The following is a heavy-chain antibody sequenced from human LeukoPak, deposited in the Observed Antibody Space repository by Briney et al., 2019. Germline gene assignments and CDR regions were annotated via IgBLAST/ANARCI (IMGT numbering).Heavy chain of an antibody. V-gene: IGHV3-7*01. J-gene: IGHJ4*02. D-gene: IGHD1-26*01. CDR1: GFTFSSYR. CDR3: ARDTRTVDY. Sequence: PGGSLRLSCAASGFTFSSYRMNWVRQAPGKGLEWVANIKQDGSEKYYVDSVKGRFTISRDNAKNSLFLQMNSLRADDTAVYYCARDTRTVDYWGQGTLVTVSS. CDR2: IKQDGSEK.